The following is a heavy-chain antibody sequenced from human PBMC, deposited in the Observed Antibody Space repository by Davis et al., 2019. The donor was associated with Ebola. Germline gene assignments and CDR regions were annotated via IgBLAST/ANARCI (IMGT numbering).Heavy chain of an antibody. CDR2: IYWDDDK. CDR3: AHSNYDFWSGYPLYNWFDP. V-gene: IGHV2-5*02. D-gene: IGHD3-3*01. Sequence: SGPTLVKPTQTLTLTCTFSGFSLSTSGVGVGWIRQPPGKALEWLALIYWDDDKRYSPSLKSRLTITKDTSKNQVVLTMTNMDPVDTATYYCAHSNYDFWSGYPLYNWFDPWGQGTLVTVSS. J-gene: IGHJ5*02. CDR1: GFSLSTSGVG.